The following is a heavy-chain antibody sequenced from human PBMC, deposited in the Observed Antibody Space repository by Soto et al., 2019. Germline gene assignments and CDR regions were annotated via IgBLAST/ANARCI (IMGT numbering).Heavy chain of an antibody. CDR2: IRSSSSYT. J-gene: IGHJ6*02. D-gene: IGHD4-17*01. V-gene: IGHV3-11*06. CDR1: GFTFSDYY. CDR3: SRDYVNYGGKSGYYYGIDV. Sequence: GGSLRLSCAASGFTFSDYYMSWIRQAPGKGLEWVSYIRSSSSYTNYADSVKGRFTISRENAKNSLYLQMNRLRAEDTAVYYWSRDYVNYGGKSGYYYGIDVWGQGTTVTVS.